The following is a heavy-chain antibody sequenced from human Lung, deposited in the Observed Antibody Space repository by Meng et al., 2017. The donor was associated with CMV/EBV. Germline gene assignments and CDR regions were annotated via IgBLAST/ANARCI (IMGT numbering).Heavy chain of an antibody. J-gene: IGHJ4*02. V-gene: IGHV4-39*01. Sequence: SETLSLXCTVSDVSISNSSFFWGWIRQPPGKGLEWIGSFFHSGDTYSSPSLRSRVAISVDTSKNQFSLRLNSVTATDTAVYYCARHLRGYSWPKSDWGQGTXVTVSS. CDR2: FFHSGDT. D-gene: IGHD1-26*01. CDR3: ARHLRGYSWPKSD. CDR1: DVSISNSSFF.